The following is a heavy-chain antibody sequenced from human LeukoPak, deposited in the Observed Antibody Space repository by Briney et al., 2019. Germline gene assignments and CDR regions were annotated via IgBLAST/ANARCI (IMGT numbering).Heavy chain of an antibody. D-gene: IGHD3-10*01. CDR1: GFTVSSNY. V-gene: IGHV3-66*02. CDR3: ARRVVRGVKDY. J-gene: IGHJ4*02. CDR2: IYSGGST. Sequence: PGGSLRLSCAASGFTVSSNYMSWVRQAPGKGLEWVSVIYSGGSTYYAASVKGRFTISRDNSKNTLYLQMNSLRAEDSSVYYCARRVVRGVKDYWGQGTLVTVSS.